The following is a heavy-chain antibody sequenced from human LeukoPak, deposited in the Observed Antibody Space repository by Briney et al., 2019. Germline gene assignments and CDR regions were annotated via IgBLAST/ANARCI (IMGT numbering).Heavy chain of an antibody. D-gene: IGHD3-16*02. CDR2: IKQDGSEK. V-gene: IGHV3-7*01. Sequence: PGGSLRLSCAASGSTFSSYWMSWVRQAPGKGLEWVANIKQDGSEKYYVDSVKGRFTISRDNAKNSLYLQMNSLRAEDTAVYYCARVYRAGTYYYYGMDVWGQGTTVTVSS. J-gene: IGHJ6*02. CDR3: ARVYRAGTYYYYGMDV. CDR1: GSTFSSYW.